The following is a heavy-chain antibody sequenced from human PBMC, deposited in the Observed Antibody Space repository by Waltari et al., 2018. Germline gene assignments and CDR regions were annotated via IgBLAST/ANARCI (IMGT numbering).Heavy chain of an antibody. CDR3: ARGYCSGGSCWGDHDAFDI. J-gene: IGHJ3*02. CDR2: IKQDGSEK. V-gene: IGHV3-7*01. Sequence: EVQLVESGGGLVQPGGSLRLSCAASGFTFSSYWMSWVRQAPGKGLEWVANIKQDGSEKYYVDSVKGRFTISRGNAKNSLYLQMNSLRAEDTAVYYCARGYCSGGSCWGDHDAFDIWGQGTMVTVSS. D-gene: IGHD2-15*01. CDR1: GFTFSSYW.